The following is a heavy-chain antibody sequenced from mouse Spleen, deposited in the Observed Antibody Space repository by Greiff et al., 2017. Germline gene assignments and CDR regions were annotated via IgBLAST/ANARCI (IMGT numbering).Heavy chain of an antibody. CDR3: AKADNSFVY. V-gene: IGHV1-7*01. CDR1: GYTFTSYW. Sequence: VKLLESGAELAKPGASVKLSCKASGYTFTSYWMHWVKQRPGQGLEWIGYINPSSGYTKFNQKFKVKATLTADKSSSTAYMQLSSLTYEDSAVYYCAKADNSFVYWGQGTLVTVSA. CDR2: INPSSGYT. J-gene: IGHJ3*01. D-gene: IGHD1-3*01.